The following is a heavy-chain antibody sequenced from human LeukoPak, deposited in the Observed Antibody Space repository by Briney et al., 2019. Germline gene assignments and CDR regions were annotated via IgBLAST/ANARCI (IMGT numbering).Heavy chain of an antibody. Sequence: PGGSLRLSCAASGFTFSSYWMSWVRQAPGKGLEWVATLKQDGSQKEYVDSVKGRLTISRDNAKNSLYLQMNSLRAEDTAVYYCARDPTVTNFHDAFDIWGQGTMVTVSS. V-gene: IGHV3-7*05. CDR1: GFTFSSYW. CDR3: ARDPTVTNFHDAFDI. D-gene: IGHD4-17*01. CDR2: LKQDGSQK. J-gene: IGHJ3*02.